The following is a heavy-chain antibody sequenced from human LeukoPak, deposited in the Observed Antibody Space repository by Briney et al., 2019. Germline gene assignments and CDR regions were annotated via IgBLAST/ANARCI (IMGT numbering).Heavy chain of an antibody. CDR2: IDHSGSS. Sequence: SETLSLTCPVSGASISSSYWSWIRQPPGKGLEWIGYIDHSGSSDYNPSLKSRVTMSVDTSKNQFSLRVSSVTAADTAVYYCARGRNWFDPWGQGTPVTVSS. CDR1: GASISSSY. J-gene: IGHJ5*02. V-gene: IGHV4-59*01. CDR3: ARGRNWFDP.